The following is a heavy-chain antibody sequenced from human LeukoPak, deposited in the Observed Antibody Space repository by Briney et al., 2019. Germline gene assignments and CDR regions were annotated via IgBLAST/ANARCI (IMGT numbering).Heavy chain of an antibody. CDR1: GFTFSSYA. CDR2: ISGSGGSK. Sequence: GGSLRLSCAASGFTFSSYAMSWVRQAPGKGLEWVSGISGSGGSKYFADSVKGRSTISRDNSKNTLYLQMNSLRAEDTAVYYCAKDQRYFGSGSDSYFDYWGQGTLVTVSS. J-gene: IGHJ4*02. V-gene: IGHV3-23*01. CDR3: AKDQRYFGSGSDSYFDY. D-gene: IGHD3-10*01.